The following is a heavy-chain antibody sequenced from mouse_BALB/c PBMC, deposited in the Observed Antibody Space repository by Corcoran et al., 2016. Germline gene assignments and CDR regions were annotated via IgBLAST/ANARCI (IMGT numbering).Heavy chain of an antibody. CDR3: ARDEDDGLDY. CDR1: GFNIKDTY. D-gene: IGHD2-3*01. J-gene: IGHJ2*01. Sequence: EVQLQQSGAELVKPGASVKLSCTASGFNIKDTYMHWVKQRPEQGLEWIGRIDPANGNTKYDSKFQGKATITADTSSNTAYLQLSSLTSEDTAVYYCARDEDDGLDYWGQGTTLTVSS. CDR2: IDPANGNT. V-gene: IGHV14-3*02.